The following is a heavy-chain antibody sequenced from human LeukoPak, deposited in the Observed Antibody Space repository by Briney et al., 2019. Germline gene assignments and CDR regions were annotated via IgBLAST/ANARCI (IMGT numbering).Heavy chain of an antibody. CDR2: IYHSGST. Sequence: SETLSLTCAVSGGSISSGGYSWSWIRQPPGKGPEWIGYIYHSGSTYYNPSLKSRVTISVDRSKNQFSLKLSSVTAADTAVYYCARGGVDCSSTSCYTHLDYWGQGTLVTVSS. J-gene: IGHJ4*02. D-gene: IGHD2-2*02. CDR1: GGSISSGGYS. V-gene: IGHV4-30-2*01. CDR3: ARGGVDCSSTSCYTHLDY.